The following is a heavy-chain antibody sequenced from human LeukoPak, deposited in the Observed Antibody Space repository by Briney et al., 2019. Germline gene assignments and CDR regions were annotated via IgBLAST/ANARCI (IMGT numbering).Heavy chain of an antibody. Sequence: SETLSLTCTVSGDSISSSSYYWGWIRQPPGTGLEWIGSIYYTGYTYDNPSLRSRITMSVDTPKNQFSLQLSSVTAADTAVYYCARTVRGANFDYWGQGTLVTVSS. CDR2: IYYTGYT. V-gene: IGHV4-39*01. J-gene: IGHJ4*02. D-gene: IGHD3-10*01. CDR1: GDSISSSSYY. CDR3: ARTVRGANFDY.